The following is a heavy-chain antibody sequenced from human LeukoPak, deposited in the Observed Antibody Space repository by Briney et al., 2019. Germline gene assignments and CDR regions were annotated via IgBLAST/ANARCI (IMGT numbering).Heavy chain of an antibody. J-gene: IGHJ4*02. CDR3: ATTTIRLGY. CDR2: IYHSGST. V-gene: IGHV4-38-2*02. CDR1: GYSISSGYY. Sequence: SETLSLTRTVSGYSISSGYYWGWIRQPPGKGLEWIGSIYHSGSTYYNPSLKSRGTISVDTSKNQFSLKLSSVTAADPAVYYCATTTIRLGYWGQGTLVTVSS. D-gene: IGHD1-26*01.